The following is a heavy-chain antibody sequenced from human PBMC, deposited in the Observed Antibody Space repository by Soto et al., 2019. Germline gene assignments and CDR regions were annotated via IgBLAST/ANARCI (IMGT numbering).Heavy chain of an antibody. V-gene: IGHV1-69*01. D-gene: IGHD3-10*01. CDR3: ATGVDRGSEADGWFDP. J-gene: IGHJ5*02. CDR2: IIPIFPTI. Sequence: QVRLVQSGAEMTQPGSSVTVSCKSSASGGTFSSSAIHWVRQAPGQGLEWLGGIIPIFPTIDYGQNFQGRVTISADETTTTAYMELKSLRADDTAVYYCATGVDRGSEADGWFDPWGQGTLVTVSS. CDR1: GGTFSSSA.